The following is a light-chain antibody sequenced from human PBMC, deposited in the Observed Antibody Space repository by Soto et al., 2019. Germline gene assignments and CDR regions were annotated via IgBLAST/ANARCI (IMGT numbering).Light chain of an antibody. Sequence: DIVMTQTPLSSPVTRGQPASISCRSSQSLVHSDGNTYLSWLHQRPGQPPRLLIYKVSHRLSGVPVRFSGSGGRRHFTLKIRRVEAEDVGVYYCMQATPFPQYTFGQGTKLEIK. CDR1: QSLVHSDGNTY. V-gene: IGKV2-24*01. J-gene: IGKJ2*01. CDR2: KVS. CDR3: MQATPFPQYT.